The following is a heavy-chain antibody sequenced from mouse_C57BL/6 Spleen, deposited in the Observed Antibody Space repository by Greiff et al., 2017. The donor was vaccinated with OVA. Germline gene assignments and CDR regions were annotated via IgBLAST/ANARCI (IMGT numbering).Heavy chain of an antibody. D-gene: IGHD2-3*01. CDR3: ARHQNGYYGFAY. Sequence: EVQLVESGGDLVKPGGSLKLSCAASGFTFSSYGMSWVRQTPDKRLEWVATISSGGSYTYYPDSVKGRFTISRDNAKNTLYLQMSSLKSEDTAMYYCARHQNGYYGFAYWGQGTLVTVSA. V-gene: IGHV5-6*01. CDR1: GFTFSSYG. J-gene: IGHJ3*01. CDR2: ISSGGSYT.